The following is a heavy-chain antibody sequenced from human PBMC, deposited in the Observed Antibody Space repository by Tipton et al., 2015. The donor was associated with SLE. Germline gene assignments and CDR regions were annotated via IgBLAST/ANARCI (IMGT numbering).Heavy chain of an antibody. CDR1: GGSINSYY. CDR3: ARMYGDSRTNWFDP. V-gene: IGHV4-59*08. Sequence: TLSLTCTVSGGSINSYYWGWIRQPPGKGLEWIGSAHYSGSTDYNPSLKSRVTLSLHTSENQFSLKLSSVTAADTAVYFCARMYGDSRTNWFDPWGQGTLVTVSS. D-gene: IGHD4-17*01. J-gene: IGHJ5*02. CDR2: AHYSGST.